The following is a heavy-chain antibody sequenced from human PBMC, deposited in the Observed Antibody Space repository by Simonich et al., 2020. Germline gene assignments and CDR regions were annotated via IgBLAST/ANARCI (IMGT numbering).Heavy chain of an antibody. CDR3: ARVRFEAFDI. CDR1: GYTFTGYY. J-gene: IGHJ3*02. CDR2: LHPNRGGT. Sequence: QVQLVQSGAEVKKPGASVKVSCKASGYTFTGYYMHWERQAPGQGLAWMGSLHPNRGGTNNAPRFQGRVTMTRDTTISTAYMELSRLRSDDTAVYYCARVRFEAFDIWGQGTMVTVSS. V-gene: IGHV1-2*02.